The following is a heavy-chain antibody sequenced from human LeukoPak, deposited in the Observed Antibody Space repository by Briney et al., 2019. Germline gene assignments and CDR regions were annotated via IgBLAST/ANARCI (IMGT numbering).Heavy chain of an antibody. CDR2: ISGSGDTT. J-gene: IGHJ4*02. Sequence: VGSLRLSCAASGFTFSSYAMSWVRQAPGKGLEWVSGISGSGDTTYYADSVKGRFTISRDNSKNTLYLQMNRLRAEDTAVYYCAKLVPYSSGLIDNWGQGTLVTVSS. D-gene: IGHD6-19*01. CDR1: GFTFSSYA. CDR3: AKLVPYSSGLIDN. V-gene: IGHV3-23*01.